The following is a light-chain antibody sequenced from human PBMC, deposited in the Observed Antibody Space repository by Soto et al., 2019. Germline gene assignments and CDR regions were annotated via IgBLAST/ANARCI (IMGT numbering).Light chain of an antibody. CDR3: QQRSNWPHMYI. J-gene: IGKJ2*01. Sequence: EIVLTQSPATLSLSPGERATLSCRASQSVSSYLAWYQQQPGQAPRLLIHDASNRATGIPARFSGSGSGTDFTLTISSLEPEDFAVYYCQQRSNWPHMYIFGQGTKLEIK. CDR2: DAS. V-gene: IGKV3-11*01. CDR1: QSVSSY.